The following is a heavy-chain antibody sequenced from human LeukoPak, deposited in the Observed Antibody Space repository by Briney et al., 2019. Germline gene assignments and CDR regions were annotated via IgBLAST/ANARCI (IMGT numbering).Heavy chain of an antibody. CDR3: ARQYYYDSSCYDAFVI. J-gene: IGHJ3*02. CDR1: GGSISSYY. V-gene: IGHV4-4*07. D-gene: IGHD3-22*01. Sequence: PSETLSLTCTVSGGSISSYYWSWIRQPAGKGLEWIGRIYTSGSTNYNPSLKSRVTMSVDTSKNQFSLKLSSVTAADTAVYYCARQYYYDSSCYDAFVIWGQRTMVTVSS. CDR2: IYTSGST.